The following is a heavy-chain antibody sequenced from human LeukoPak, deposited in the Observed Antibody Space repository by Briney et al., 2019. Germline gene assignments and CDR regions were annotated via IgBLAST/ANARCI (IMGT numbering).Heavy chain of an antibody. CDR1: GFTFSSYG. V-gene: IGHV3-30*02. CDR3: AKDPEVGRWELLRHYFDY. J-gene: IGHJ4*02. Sequence: GGSLRLSCAASGFTFSSYGMHWVRQAPGKGLEWVAFIRYDGSNKYYADSVKGRFTISRDNSKNTLYLQMNSLRAEDTAVYYCAKDPEVGRWELLRHYFDYWGQGTLVTVSS. D-gene: IGHD1-26*01. CDR2: IRYDGSNK.